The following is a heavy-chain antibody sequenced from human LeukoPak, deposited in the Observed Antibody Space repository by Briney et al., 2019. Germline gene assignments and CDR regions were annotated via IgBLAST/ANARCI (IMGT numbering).Heavy chain of an antibody. J-gene: IGHJ4*02. CDR2: INHSGST. CDR3: ARTRIAPDY. CDR1: GGSFSGYY. D-gene: IGHD6-13*01. Sequence: SETLSLTXAAYGGSFSGYYWSWIRQPPGKGLEWIGEINHSGSTNYNPSLESRVTISVDTSKNQFSLKLSSVTAADTAVYYCARTRIAPDYWGQGTLVTVSS. V-gene: IGHV4-34*01.